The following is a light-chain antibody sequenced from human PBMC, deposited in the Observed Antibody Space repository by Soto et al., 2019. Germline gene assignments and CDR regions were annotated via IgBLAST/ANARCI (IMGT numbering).Light chain of an antibody. CDR2: SNV. CDR1: SSNIGAGYD. J-gene: IGLJ1*01. CDR3: QSFDSSLSDSYV. V-gene: IGLV1-40*01. Sequence: QSVLTQPPSVSGAPGQRVTISCTGRSSNIGAGYDVHWYQHLPGTAPKLVIFSNVNRPSGVPDRFSGSKSGTSASLAITGLQAEDEADYYCQSFDSSLSDSYVFGTGTKLTVL.